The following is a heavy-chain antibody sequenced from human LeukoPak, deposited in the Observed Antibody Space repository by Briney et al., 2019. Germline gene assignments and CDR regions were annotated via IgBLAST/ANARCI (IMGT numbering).Heavy chain of an antibody. J-gene: IGHJ4*02. Sequence: SGTLSLTCTVSGGTISSYYLSWIRQPPGKGLEWIGYIYYSGSTNYNPSLKSRVTISVDTSKNQFSLKLSYVTAADAAVYYCASPPNYWGQGTLVTVSS. V-gene: IGHV4-59*08. CDR3: ASPPNY. CDR2: IYYSGST. CDR1: GGTISSYY.